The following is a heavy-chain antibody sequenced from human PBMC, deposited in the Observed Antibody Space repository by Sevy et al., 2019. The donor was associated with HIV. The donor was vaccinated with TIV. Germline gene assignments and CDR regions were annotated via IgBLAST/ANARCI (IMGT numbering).Heavy chain of an antibody. J-gene: IGHJ4*02. D-gene: IGHD6-13*01. V-gene: IGHV3-21*01. CDR1: GFTFSTYS. CDR2: ISISNSYR. Sequence: GGSLRLSCDASGFTFSTYSMNWVRQAPGKGLEWVSSISISNSYRYYADSVKGRFTISRDNAKNSLYLQMDSLRADDTAVYYCARYFRSADSSWIDYWGQRVLVTVSS. CDR3: ARYFRSADSSWIDY.